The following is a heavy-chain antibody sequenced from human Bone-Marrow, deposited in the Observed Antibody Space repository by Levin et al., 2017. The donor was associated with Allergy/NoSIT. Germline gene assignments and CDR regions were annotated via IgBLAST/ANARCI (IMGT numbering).Heavy chain of an antibody. D-gene: IGHD4-17*01. Sequence: GESLKISCVASGFTFSDHYMDWVRQAPGKGLEWVARTRDKANSYTTEYAASVRGRFTISRDESTNSLHLQMNSLKTDDTAVYYCTRGRCGAVTRSSCGMDVWGQGTTVTVSS. CDR3: TRGRCGAVTRSSCGMDV. CDR2: TRDKANSYTT. CDR1: GFTFSDHY. J-gene: IGHJ6*02. V-gene: IGHV3-72*01.